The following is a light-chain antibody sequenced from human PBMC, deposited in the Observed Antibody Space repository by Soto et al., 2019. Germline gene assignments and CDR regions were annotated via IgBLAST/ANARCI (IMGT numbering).Light chain of an antibody. J-gene: IGLJ2*01. CDR1: SSNIGAGFD. Sequence: QSVLTQPPSVSGAPGQRGTISFTGNSSNIGAGFDVHWYLHLPGTAPKLLISANINPPLRVPDPFSGSKSGTSASLAITGRQADDEADYYCQSYDSSLGGSVFGGGTKVTVL. CDR3: QSYDSSLGGSV. CDR2: ANI. V-gene: IGLV1-40*01.